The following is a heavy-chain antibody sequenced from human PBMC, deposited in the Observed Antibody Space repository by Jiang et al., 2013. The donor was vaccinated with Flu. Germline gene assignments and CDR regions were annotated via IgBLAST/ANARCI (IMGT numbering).Heavy chain of an antibody. J-gene: IGHJ4*02. Sequence: PGLVKPSETLSLTCTFSGGSPNNASYYWGWIRQPPGKGLEWIGSIYYRGSTYYNPSLKSRVTISADTSKNQFSLKLSSVTAADTAVYYCARQGSGGRAFDYWGQGTLVTVSS. CDR1: GGSPNNASYY. D-gene: IGHD6-19*01. V-gene: IGHV4-39*01. CDR3: ARQGSGGRAFDY. CDR2: IYYRGST.